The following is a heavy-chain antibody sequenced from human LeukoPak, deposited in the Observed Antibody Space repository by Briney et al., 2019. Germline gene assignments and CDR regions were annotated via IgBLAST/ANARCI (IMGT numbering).Heavy chain of an antibody. CDR1: GFTFSSYA. CDR2: ISGSGGST. V-gene: IGHV3-23*01. CDR3: AKDISWAAAAGRVRYFDY. J-gene: IGHJ4*02. D-gene: IGHD6-13*01. Sequence: GGSLRLSCAASGFTFSSYAMSWVRQAPGKGLEWVSAISGSGGSTYYADSVKGRFTISRDNSKNTLYLQMNSLRAEDTAVYYCAKDISWAAAAGRVRYFDYWGQGTLVTVSS.